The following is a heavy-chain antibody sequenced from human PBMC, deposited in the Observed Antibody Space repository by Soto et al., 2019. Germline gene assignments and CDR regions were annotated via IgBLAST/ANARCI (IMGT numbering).Heavy chain of an antibody. D-gene: IGHD6-13*01. Sequence: GGSLRLSCAASGFTFSSYAMSWVRQAPGKGLEWVSAISGSGGSTYYADSVKGRFTISRDNSKNTLYLQMNSLRAEDTAVYYCAKVGPGAAAGMDYFDYWGQGTLVTVSS. CDR2: ISGSGGST. V-gene: IGHV3-23*01. CDR3: AKVGPGAAAGMDYFDY. CDR1: GFTFSSYA. J-gene: IGHJ4*02.